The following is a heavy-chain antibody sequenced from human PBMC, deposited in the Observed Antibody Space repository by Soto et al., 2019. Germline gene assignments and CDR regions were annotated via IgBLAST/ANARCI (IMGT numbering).Heavy chain of an antibody. Sequence: VSVKVSCKASGYTFTSYGISWVRQAPGQGLEWMGWISAYNGNTNYAQKLQGRVTMTTDTSTSTAYMELRSLRSDDTAVYYCARDRLMITMVRGDLWGQGTLVTVSS. CDR3: ARDRLMITMVRGDL. V-gene: IGHV1-18*01. J-gene: IGHJ4*02. CDR2: ISAYNGNT. CDR1: GYTFTSYG. D-gene: IGHD3-10*01.